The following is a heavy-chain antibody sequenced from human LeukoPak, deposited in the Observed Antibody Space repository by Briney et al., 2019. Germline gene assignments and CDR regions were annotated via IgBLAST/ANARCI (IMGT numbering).Heavy chain of an antibody. CDR3: ARDQEGFDY. CDR1: GYSFTNNY. J-gene: IGHJ4*02. CDR2: IYPRDGST. Sequence: GASVTVSCKASGYSFTNNYIHWMRQAPGQGLEWMGMIYPRDGSTSYAQKFQGRVTVTSDTSTSTVHMELSGLRSEDTAVYYCARDQEGFDYWGRGTLVTVSS. V-gene: IGHV1-46*01.